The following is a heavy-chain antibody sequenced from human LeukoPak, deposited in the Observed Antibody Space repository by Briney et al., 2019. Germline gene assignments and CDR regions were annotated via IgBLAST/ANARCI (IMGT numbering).Heavy chain of an antibody. CDR1: GYTFTGYY. Sequence: ASVKVSCKASGYTFTGYYMHWVRQAPGQALEWMGWINPNSGGTNYAQKFQGRVTITRNTSISTAYMELSSLSSEDTAEYYCARGGVYDFWSGYYRFLDYWGQGTLVTVSS. CDR3: ARGGVYDFWSGYYRFLDY. D-gene: IGHD3-3*01. J-gene: IGHJ4*02. V-gene: IGHV1-2*02. CDR2: INPNSGGT.